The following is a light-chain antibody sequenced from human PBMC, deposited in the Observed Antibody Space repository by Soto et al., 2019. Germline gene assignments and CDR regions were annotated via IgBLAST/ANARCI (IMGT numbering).Light chain of an antibody. J-gene: IGLJ7*01. V-gene: IGLV2-14*03. CDR3: LSHTTRRIYV. Sequence: QSALTQPRSVSGSPGQSVTISCTGTSSDVGGYDYVSWYQQHPGKPPKLIIYNVNNRPSGVSFRFSGSKSANTASLTISGLQTEDEADYYCLSHTTRRIYVFGPGTQLTVL. CDR1: SSDVGGYDY. CDR2: NVN.